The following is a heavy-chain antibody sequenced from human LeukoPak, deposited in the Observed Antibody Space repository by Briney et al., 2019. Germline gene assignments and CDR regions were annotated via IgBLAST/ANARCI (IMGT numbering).Heavy chain of an antibody. CDR3: ARSNFSSSWDL. V-gene: IGHV4-59*08. Sequence: PSETLSLTCTVSGGSISSYYWSWIRQPLGKGLEWIGYMYYSGSTYYNPSLKSRATISVDTSKNQFSLKLGSMTAADTAVYYCARSNFSSSWDLWGQGTLVTVSS. J-gene: IGHJ4*02. CDR2: MYYSGST. CDR1: GGSISSYY. D-gene: IGHD6-13*01.